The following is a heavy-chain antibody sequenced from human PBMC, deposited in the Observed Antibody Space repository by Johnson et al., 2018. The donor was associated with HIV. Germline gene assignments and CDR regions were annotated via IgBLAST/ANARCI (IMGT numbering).Heavy chain of an antibody. CDR3: ARVPPFGTHPDGAFDI. Sequence: VQLVESGGGVVQPGGSLRLSCAVSGFTFDNFWMAWVRQAPGKGLEWVANINPDGSEKYYVDSVRGRFTISRANAKNSLYLQMNSLRAEDTAVYYCARVPPFGTHPDGAFDIWGQGTMVTVSS. CDR2: INPDGSEK. D-gene: IGHD1-1*01. V-gene: IGHV3-7*05. CDR1: GFTFDNFW. J-gene: IGHJ3*02.